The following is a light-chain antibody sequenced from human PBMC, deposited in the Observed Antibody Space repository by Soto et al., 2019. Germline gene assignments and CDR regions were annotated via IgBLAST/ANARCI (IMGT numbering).Light chain of an antibody. CDR3: LQYYTSPFT. CDR1: QGISSY. V-gene: IGKV1-8*01. CDR2: AAS. Sequence: AIQMTQSPSSLSASTGDRVTITCRASQGISSYLAWYQQKPGKAPKLLIYAASTLQTGVPSVFSGSGSGTDFTLSINYLQSEDFATSYCLQYYTSPFTFGGGTKV. J-gene: IGKJ4*01.